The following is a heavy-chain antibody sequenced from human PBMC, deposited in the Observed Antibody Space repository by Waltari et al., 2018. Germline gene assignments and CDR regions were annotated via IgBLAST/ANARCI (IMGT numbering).Heavy chain of an antibody. Sequence: QVQLVQSGAEVKKPGSSVKVSCKASGGTFSSYAISWVRQAPGQGLEWIGWIIPILGRANYAQKFQGRVTITADKSTSTAYIELSSLRSEDTAVYYCASISSTSWGGYYYGMDVWGQGTTVTVSS. D-gene: IGHD2-2*01. CDR3: ASISSTSWGGYYYGMDV. V-gene: IGHV1-69*10. CDR2: IIPILGRA. CDR1: GGTFSSYA. J-gene: IGHJ6*02.